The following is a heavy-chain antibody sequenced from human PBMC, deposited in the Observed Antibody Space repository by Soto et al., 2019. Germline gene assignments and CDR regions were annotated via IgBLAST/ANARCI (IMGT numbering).Heavy chain of an antibody. D-gene: IGHD3-3*01. J-gene: IGHJ4*02. CDR2: IIPIFGTA. Sequence: SVKVSFKASGGTFSSYAISWVRQAPGQGLEWMGGIIPIFGTANYAQKFQGRVTITADESTSTAYMELSSLRSEDTAVYYCARTYDFWSGYFFDYWGQGTLVTVSS. CDR1: GGTFSSYA. V-gene: IGHV1-69*13. CDR3: ARTYDFWSGYFFDY.